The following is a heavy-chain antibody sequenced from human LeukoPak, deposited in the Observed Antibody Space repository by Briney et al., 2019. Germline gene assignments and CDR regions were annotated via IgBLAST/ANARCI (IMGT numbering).Heavy chain of an antibody. Sequence: GGSLRLSCAASGFTVSSNYMSWVRQAPGKGLEWVSVIYGGGGTYYADSVKGRFTISRDNSRNTLYLQMNSLRAEDTAVYYCARGSSSPFDYWGQGTLVTVSS. V-gene: IGHV3-53*01. J-gene: IGHJ4*02. CDR3: ARGSSSPFDY. D-gene: IGHD6-13*01. CDR1: GFTVSSNY. CDR2: IYGGGGT.